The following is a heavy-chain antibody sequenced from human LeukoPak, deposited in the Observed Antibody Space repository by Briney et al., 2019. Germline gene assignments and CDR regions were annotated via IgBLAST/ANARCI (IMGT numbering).Heavy chain of an antibody. Sequence: TSETLSLTCTVSGGSIRSSTDYWGWIRQPPGKELEWIGSIYYSGSTYYNPSLKSRVTISVDTSKNQFSVKLSSVTAADTAVYYCGRSIRGYSSGWYYFDYWGQGTLITVSS. J-gene: IGHJ4*02. CDR2: IYYSGST. CDR1: GGSIRSSTDY. V-gene: IGHV4-39*07. CDR3: GRSIRGYSSGWYYFDY. D-gene: IGHD6-19*01.